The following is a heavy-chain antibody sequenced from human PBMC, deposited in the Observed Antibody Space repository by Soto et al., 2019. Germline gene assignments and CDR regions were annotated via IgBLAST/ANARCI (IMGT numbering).Heavy chain of an antibody. V-gene: IGHV4-34*01. CDR2: INHSGHT. CDR1: GGSFSVYY. Sequence: QVQLQQWGAGLLKPSETLSLTCAVYGGSFSVYYWSWIRQPPGKGLEWIGEINHSGHTNYNPSLKSRSTISVAASKNHFSLKLTSGTAADTAVYYCARSGHLFDYWGQGTLVTVSS. J-gene: IGHJ4*02. D-gene: IGHD3-10*01. CDR3: ARSGHLFDY.